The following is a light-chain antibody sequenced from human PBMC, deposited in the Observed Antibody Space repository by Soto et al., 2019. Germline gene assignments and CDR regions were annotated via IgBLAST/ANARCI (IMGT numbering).Light chain of an antibody. CDR1: SSDVGGYNY. CDR3: SSYTSSIL. J-gene: IGLJ2*01. Sequence: QSALTQPASVSGSPGQSITISCTGTSSDVGGYNYVSWYQQHPGKAPKLMIYDVSNRPSGVSNRFSGSKSGNTASLTISGLQAEDEADYYCSSYTSSILFCGGTQLTVL. CDR2: DVS. V-gene: IGLV2-14*01.